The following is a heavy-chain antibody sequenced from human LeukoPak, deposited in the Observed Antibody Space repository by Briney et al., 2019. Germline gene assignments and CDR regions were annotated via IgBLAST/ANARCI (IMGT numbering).Heavy chain of an antibody. D-gene: IGHD4-17*01. V-gene: IGHV3-20*04. CDR2: INWNGGST. CDR1: GFTLDDYG. CDR3: AGHYGDYDTPPDY. Sequence: PGGSLRLSCAASGFTLDDYGMSWVRQAPGKGLEWVSGINWNGGSTGYADSVKGRFTISRDNAKNSLYLQMNSLRAEDTALYYCAGHYGDYDTPPDYWGQGTLVTVSS. J-gene: IGHJ4*02.